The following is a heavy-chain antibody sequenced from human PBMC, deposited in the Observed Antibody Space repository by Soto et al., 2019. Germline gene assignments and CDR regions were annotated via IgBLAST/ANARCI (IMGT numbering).Heavy chain of an antibody. CDR1: GYTFTSYG. Sequence: ASVKVSCKASGYTFTSYGISWVRQAPGQGLEWMGWISAYKGNTNYAQKLQGRVTMTTDTSTSTAYMELRSLRSDDTAVYYCARVGSIAARQYDDYWGQGTLVTVSS. J-gene: IGHJ4*02. V-gene: IGHV1-18*04. D-gene: IGHD6-6*01. CDR3: ARVGSIAARQYDDY. CDR2: ISAYKGNT.